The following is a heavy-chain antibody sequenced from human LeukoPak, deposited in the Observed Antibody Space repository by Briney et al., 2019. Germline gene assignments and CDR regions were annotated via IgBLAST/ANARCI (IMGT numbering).Heavy chain of an antibody. CDR1: GSTFSSYA. CDR3: AKVSSSDSSGYYYAALAY. J-gene: IGHJ4*02. D-gene: IGHD3-22*01. Sequence: GGSLRLSCAASGSTFSSYAMSWVRQAPGKGLEWVSAISGSGGSTYCADSVKGRFTISRDNSKNTLYLQMNSLRAEDTAVYYCAKVSSSDSSGYYYAALAYWGQGTLVTVSS. V-gene: IGHV3-23*01. CDR2: ISGSGGST.